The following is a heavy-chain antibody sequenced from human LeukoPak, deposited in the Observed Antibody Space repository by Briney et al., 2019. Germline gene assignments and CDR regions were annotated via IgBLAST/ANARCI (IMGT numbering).Heavy chain of an antibody. V-gene: IGHV3-11*01. CDR3: ARVRYSGSYVDY. CDR2: ISSSGSTI. J-gene: IGHJ4*02. D-gene: IGHD1-26*01. Sequence: PGGSLRLSCAASGFTFSDYYMSWIRLAPGKGLEWVSYISSSGSTIYYADSVKGRFTISRDNAKNSLYLQMNSLRAEDTAVYYCARVRYSGSYVDYWGQGTLVTVSS. CDR1: GFTFSDYY.